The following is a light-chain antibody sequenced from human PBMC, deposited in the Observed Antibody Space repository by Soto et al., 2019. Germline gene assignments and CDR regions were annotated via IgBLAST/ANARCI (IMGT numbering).Light chain of an antibody. CDR3: SSYTSSSTRHV. V-gene: IGLV2-14*01. Sequence: QSALTQPASVSGSPGQSITISCTGTSSDVGGYNYVSWYQQHPGKAPKLMIYDVSNRPSGVSNRFSGSKSGNTASLTISGRQAEDEADYYCSSYTSSSTRHVFGTGTKVTVL. J-gene: IGLJ1*01. CDR1: SSDVGGYNY. CDR2: DVS.